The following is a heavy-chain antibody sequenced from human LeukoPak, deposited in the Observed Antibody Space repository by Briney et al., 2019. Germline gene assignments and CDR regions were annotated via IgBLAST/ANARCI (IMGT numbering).Heavy chain of an antibody. CDR3: ARDAGYCSGGSCYSTYFGY. Sequence: GGSLRLSCAASGFTFSSYSMNWVRQAPGKGLEWVSSISSSSSYIYYADSVKGRFTISRDNAKNSLYLQMNSLRAEDTAVYYCARDAGYCSGGSCYSTYFGYWGQGTLVTVSS. D-gene: IGHD2-15*01. J-gene: IGHJ4*02. V-gene: IGHV3-21*01. CDR1: GFTFSSYS. CDR2: ISSSSSYI.